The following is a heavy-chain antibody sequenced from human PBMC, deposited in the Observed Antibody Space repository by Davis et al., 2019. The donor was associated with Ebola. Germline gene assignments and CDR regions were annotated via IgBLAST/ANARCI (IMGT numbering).Heavy chain of an antibody. CDR3: ARGPNYYDSSGPWDY. Sequence: SVKVSCKASGGTFSSYAISWVRQAPGQGLEWMGGIIPIFGTANYAQKFQGRVTITADESTSTAYMELSSLRSEDTAVYYCARGPNYYDSSGPWDYWGQGTLVTVSS. CDR2: IIPIFGTA. D-gene: IGHD3-22*01. CDR1: GGTFSSYA. J-gene: IGHJ4*02. V-gene: IGHV1-69*13.